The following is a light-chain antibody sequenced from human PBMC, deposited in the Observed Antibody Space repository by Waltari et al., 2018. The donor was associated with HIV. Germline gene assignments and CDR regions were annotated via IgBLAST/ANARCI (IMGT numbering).Light chain of an antibody. CDR1: SLGTQY. V-gene: IGLV3-1*01. J-gene: IGLJ1*01. CDR3: QAWDSNTAV. CDR2: QDT. Sequence: SHELTQSPSLSVSPGQTASVTCSGDSLGTQYVYWYQHKPGQSPVLVIYQDTKRPSGIHERFSGSNSGNTATLTISGTQVMDEADYYCQAWDSNTAVFGSGTKVTVL.